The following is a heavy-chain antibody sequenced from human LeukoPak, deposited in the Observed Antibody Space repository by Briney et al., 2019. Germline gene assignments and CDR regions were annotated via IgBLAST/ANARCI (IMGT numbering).Heavy chain of an antibody. CDR3: ARERGYRGGARPYPYYFDY. CDR1: GGSISSSSYY. D-gene: IGHD1-26*01. J-gene: IGHJ4*02. CDR2: IYYSGNT. V-gene: IGHV4-39*02. Sequence: SETLSLTCIVSGGSISSSSYYWGWIRHPPGKGLEWIGNIYYSGNTYYNPSLKSRVTISLDTSKNQFSLKLGSVTAADTAVYYCARERGYRGGARPYPYYFDYWGQGTLVTVS.